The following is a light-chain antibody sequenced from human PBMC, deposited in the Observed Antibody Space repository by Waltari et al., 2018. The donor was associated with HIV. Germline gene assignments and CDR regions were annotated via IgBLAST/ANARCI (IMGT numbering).Light chain of an antibody. CDR1: NRDLGVYNF. J-gene: IGLJ3*02. Sequence: QSALTQPASVSGSPGQWITISCTGTNRDLGVYNFVSWYQQHPGKAPKLIIFEVSKRPSGVSDRFSGSKSGNTASLTISGLQAEDEADYYCSSYRNSRTWVFGGGTKLTVL. CDR3: SSYRNSRTWV. CDR2: EVS. V-gene: IGLV2-14*01.